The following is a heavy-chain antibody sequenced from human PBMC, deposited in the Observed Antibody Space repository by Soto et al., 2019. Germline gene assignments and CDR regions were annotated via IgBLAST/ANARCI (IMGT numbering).Heavy chain of an antibody. V-gene: IGHV3-64*01. CDR2: ISSNGGST. Sequence: GGSMRLSCXASGFTFSSYAMHWVSQAPGKGLEYVSAISSNGGSTYYANSVKGRFTISRDNSKNTLYLQMGSLRAEDMAVYYCERALGYASGLAPWGQGTLVTVSS. D-gene: IGHD6-25*01. J-gene: IGHJ5*02. CDR3: ERALGYASGLAP. CDR1: GFTFSSYA.